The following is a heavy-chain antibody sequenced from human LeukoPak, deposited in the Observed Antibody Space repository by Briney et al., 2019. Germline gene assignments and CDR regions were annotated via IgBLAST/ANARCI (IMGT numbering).Heavy chain of an antibody. CDR1: GGTFSSYA. CDR2: IIPIFGTA. J-gene: IGHJ4*02. V-gene: IGHV1-69*13. D-gene: IGHD3-22*01. Sequence: GASVKVSCKXSGGTFSSYAISWVRQAPGQGLEWMGGIIPIFGTANYAQKFQGRVTITADESTSTAYMELSSLRSEDTAVYYCARGRDYYDSSGYYSYYFDYWGQGTLVTVSS. CDR3: ARGRDYYDSSGYYSYYFDY.